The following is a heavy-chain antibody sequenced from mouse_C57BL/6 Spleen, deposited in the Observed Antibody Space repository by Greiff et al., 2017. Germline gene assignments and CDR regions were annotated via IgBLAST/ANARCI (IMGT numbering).Heavy chain of an antibody. D-gene: IGHD2-3*01. CDR2: IRNKANGYTT. J-gene: IGHJ3*01. Sequence: EVKLVESGGGLVQPGGSLSLSCAASGFTFTDYYMSWVRQPPGKALEWLGFIRNKANGYTTEYSASVKGRFTISRDNSQSILYLQMNALRAEDSATYYCARSDGYYGFAYWGQGTLVTVSA. V-gene: IGHV7-3*01. CDR1: GFTFTDYY. CDR3: ARSDGYYGFAY.